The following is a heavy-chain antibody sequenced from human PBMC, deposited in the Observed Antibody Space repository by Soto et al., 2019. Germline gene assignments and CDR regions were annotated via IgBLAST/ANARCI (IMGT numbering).Heavy chain of an antibody. CDR3: AREKLRYWTGGLDY. CDR2: IYHSGST. CDR1: GGSISSSNW. V-gene: IGHV4-4*02. Sequence: SETLSLTCAVSGGSISSSNWWSWVRQPPGKGLEWIGEIYHSGSTNYNPSLKSRVTISVDTSKNQFSLKLSSVTAADTAVYYCAREKLRYWTGGLDYWGQGTLVTVSS. J-gene: IGHJ4*02. D-gene: IGHD3-9*01.